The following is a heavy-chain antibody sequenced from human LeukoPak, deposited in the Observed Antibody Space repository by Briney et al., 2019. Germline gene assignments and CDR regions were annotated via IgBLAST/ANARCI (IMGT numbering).Heavy chain of an antibody. CDR2: FDPGDGET. J-gene: IGHJ3*02. V-gene: IGHV1-24*01. CDR1: GYTLTELS. CDR3: ATSSIVGAGDAFDI. Sequence: GASVKVSCKVSGYTLTELSMHWVRQAPGKGLEWMGGFDPGDGETIYAQKFQGRVTMTEDTSTDTAYMELSSLRSEDTAVYYCATSSIVGAGDAFDIWGQGTMVTVSS. D-gene: IGHD1-26*01.